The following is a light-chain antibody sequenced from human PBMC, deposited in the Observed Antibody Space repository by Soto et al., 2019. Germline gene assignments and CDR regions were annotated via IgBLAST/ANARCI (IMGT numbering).Light chain of an antibody. V-gene: IGLV2-14*03. J-gene: IGLJ2*01. CDR1: SSDVGAYIF. CDR2: DII. CDR3: SSYTSSSILE. Sequence: QSALTQPASVSGSPGQSITISCTGTSSDVGAYIFVSWYQQHPGKAPKLMIYDIINRPSGVSNRFSGSKSGNTASLTISGLQAEDEADYYCSSYTSSSILEIGGGTKVTVL.